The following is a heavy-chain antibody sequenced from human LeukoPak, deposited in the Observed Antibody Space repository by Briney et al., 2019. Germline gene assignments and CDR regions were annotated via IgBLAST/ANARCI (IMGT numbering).Heavy chain of an antibody. CDR3: AKTRDGDHGREDY. D-gene: IGHD4-17*01. CDR1: GFTFSTYA. J-gene: IGHJ4*02. Sequence: PGGSLRLPCAASGFTFSTYAMSWVRQAPGKGLEWVSAISGSGGSTYYADSVKGRFTISRDNSKNTLYLQMNSLRAEDTAVYYCAKTRDGDHGREDYWGQGTLVTVSS. CDR2: ISGSGGST. V-gene: IGHV3-23*01.